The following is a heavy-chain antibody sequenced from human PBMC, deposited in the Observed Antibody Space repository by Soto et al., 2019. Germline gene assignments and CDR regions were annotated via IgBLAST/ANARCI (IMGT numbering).Heavy chain of an antibody. V-gene: IGHV1-18*01. CDR3: ARWRYGAY. D-gene: IGHD3-10*01. CDR1: GYTFTSYG. CDR2: ISAHNGNT. J-gene: IGHJ4*02. Sequence: QVHLVQSGAEVKKPGASVKVSCKGSGYTFTSYGITWVRQAPGQGLEWMGWISAHNGNTDYAQRLQGRVTVTRDTSTSTAYVELRSLRADYTPVYYRARWRYGAYWSQGALLTVSS.